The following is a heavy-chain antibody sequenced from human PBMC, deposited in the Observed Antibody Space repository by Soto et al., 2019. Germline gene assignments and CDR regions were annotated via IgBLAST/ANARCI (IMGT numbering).Heavy chain of an antibody. CDR2: IIPILGIA. D-gene: IGHD3-3*01. J-gene: IGHJ4*02. CDR1: GGTFSSYT. CDR3: AEGPSGSSYYFDY. Sequence: SLKRSCKASGGTFSSYTISWVRQAPGQGLEWMGRIIPILGIANYAQKFQGRVTITADKSTSTAYMELSSLRSEDTAVYYCAEGPSGSSYYFDYWGQGTLVTVSS. V-gene: IGHV1-69*02.